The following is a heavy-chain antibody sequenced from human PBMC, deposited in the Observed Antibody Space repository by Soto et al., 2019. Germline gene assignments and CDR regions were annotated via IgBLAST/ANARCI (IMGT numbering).Heavy chain of an antibody. CDR1: GGSIRSNHW. CDR2: IYHSGST. J-gene: IGHJ4*02. CDR3: ASPAAASRPYYLDY. V-gene: IGHV4-4*02. D-gene: IGHD2-2*01. Sequence: SETLSLTCAVSGGSIRSNHWWSWVRQPPGKGLEWSGEIYHSGSTNYNPSLMSRVTISVDKSKNQFSLSLSAVTAADTAMYYCASPAAASRPYYLDYWGPGTLVTVSS.